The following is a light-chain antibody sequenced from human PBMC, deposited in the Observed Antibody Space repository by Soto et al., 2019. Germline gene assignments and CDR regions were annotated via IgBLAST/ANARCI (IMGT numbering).Light chain of an antibody. CDR2: EVS. Sequence: QSALAQPASVSGTPGQSITISCTETSSDVGGYNYVSWYQQHPGKAPKLMIYEVSNRPSGVSNRFSGSKSGNTASLTISGLQAEDEADYYCTSYTSSGTLVFGTGIKVTVL. V-gene: IGLV2-14*01. J-gene: IGLJ1*01. CDR1: SSDVGGYNY. CDR3: TSYTSSGTLV.